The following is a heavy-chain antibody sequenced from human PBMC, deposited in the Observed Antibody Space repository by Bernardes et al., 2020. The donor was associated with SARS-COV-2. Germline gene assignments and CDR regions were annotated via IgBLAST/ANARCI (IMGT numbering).Heavy chain of an antibody. CDR3: ALRFEVNGLNCWVDQDGLDV. D-gene: IGHD2-21*02. J-gene: IGHJ6*02. CDR2: IYWDDAE. V-gene: IGHV2-5*02. Sequence: SGPTLVKPTQTLTLTCTFSGFSLRTPEVGVGWIRQPPGKALEWLALIYWDDAEHYSSSLKNSLSIAKDTFAKRVVLTMTNMDPMDTGTYYCALRFEVNGLNCWVDQDGLDVWGQGTTVTVYS. CDR1: GFSLRTPEVG.